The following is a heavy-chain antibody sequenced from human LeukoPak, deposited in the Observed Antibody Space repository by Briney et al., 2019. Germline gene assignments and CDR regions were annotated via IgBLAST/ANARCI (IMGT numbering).Heavy chain of an antibody. CDR2: INPNSGGT. CDR3: ARSTRVIPEDY. Sequence: ASVKVSCKASGYTFTGYYMHWVRQAPGQGLEWMGRINPNSGGTNYAQKFQGRVTMTRDTFTSTVYMELSSLRSEDTAVYFCARSTRVIPEDYWGQGTLVTVSS. V-gene: IGHV1-2*06. CDR1: GYTFTGYY. J-gene: IGHJ4*02. D-gene: IGHD2-21*01.